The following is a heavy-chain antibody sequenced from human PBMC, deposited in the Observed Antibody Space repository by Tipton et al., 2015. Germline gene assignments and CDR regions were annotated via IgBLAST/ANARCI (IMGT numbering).Heavy chain of an antibody. V-gene: IGHV4-4*07. Sequence: TLSLTCTVSGGSISSYYWSWIRQPAGKGLEKIGRIYTSGSTNYNPSLMSRFTMSVDTSKNKCSLMLSSVTAADTAVYYCARESLLAYYFDYWGQGTLVTVSS. D-gene: IGHD2/OR15-2a*01. J-gene: IGHJ4*02. CDR1: GGSISSYY. CDR2: IYTSGST. CDR3: ARESLLAYYFDY.